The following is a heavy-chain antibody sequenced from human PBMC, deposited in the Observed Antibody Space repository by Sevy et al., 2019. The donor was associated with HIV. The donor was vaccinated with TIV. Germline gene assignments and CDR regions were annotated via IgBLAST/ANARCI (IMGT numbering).Heavy chain of an antibody. D-gene: IGHD2-2*01. Sequence: ASVKVSCKASGYTFTSYGISWVRQAPGQGLEWMGWISAYNGNTNYAQKLQGRVTMTTDTSTSTAYMELGSLGSDDTAVYYCARVGNRWYQLPVYYYYYYGMDVWGQGTTVTVSS. J-gene: IGHJ6*02. V-gene: IGHV1-18*04. CDR2: ISAYNGNT. CDR3: ARVGNRWYQLPVYYYYYYGMDV. CDR1: GYTFTSYG.